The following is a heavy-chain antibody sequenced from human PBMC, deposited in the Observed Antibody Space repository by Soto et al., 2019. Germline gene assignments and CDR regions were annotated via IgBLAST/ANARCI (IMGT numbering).Heavy chain of an antibody. CDR1: GGTFSSYA. D-gene: IGHD6-6*01. CDR2: IIPIFGTA. J-gene: IGHJ6*02. V-gene: IGHV1-69*01. CDR3: ARDPRYSSSSSYYYGMDV. Sequence: QVQLVQSGAEVKKPGSSVKVSCKASGGTFSSYAISWVRQAPGQGLEWMGGIIPIFGTANYAQKFQGRVTITAYESKSTAEMELSSLRPEDTAVYYCARDPRYSSSSSYYYGMDVWGQGTTVTVSS.